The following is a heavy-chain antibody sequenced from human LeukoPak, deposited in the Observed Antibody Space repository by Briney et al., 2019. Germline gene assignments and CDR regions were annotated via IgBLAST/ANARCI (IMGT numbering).Heavy chain of an antibody. Sequence: GGSLRLSCAASGFTFSSYGMYWVRQAPGKGLEWVAVISYHGSNKYYADSVKGRFTISRDNAKNSLYLQMNSLRDEDSAVYYCARDPHIAAAGTIFGYWGQGTLVTVSS. J-gene: IGHJ4*02. CDR2: ISYHGSNK. CDR1: GFTFSSYG. D-gene: IGHD6-13*01. V-gene: IGHV3-30*03. CDR3: ARDPHIAAAGTIFGY.